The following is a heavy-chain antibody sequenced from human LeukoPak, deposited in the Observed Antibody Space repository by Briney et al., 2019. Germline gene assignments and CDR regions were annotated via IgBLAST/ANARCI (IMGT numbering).Heavy chain of an antibody. CDR3: ARQAVAGIYWFDP. CDR2: IDPGDFET. D-gene: IGHD6-19*01. J-gene: IGHJ5*02. Sequence: PGESLKISCKVYGDRFSRHWIGWVRQMSGKGLEWMGIIDPGDFETKYSPAFQGRVIISVDRSTSIAYLQWNSLKASDTAMYYCARQAVAGIYWFDPWGQGTRVTVSS. V-gene: IGHV5-51*01. CDR1: GDRFSRHW.